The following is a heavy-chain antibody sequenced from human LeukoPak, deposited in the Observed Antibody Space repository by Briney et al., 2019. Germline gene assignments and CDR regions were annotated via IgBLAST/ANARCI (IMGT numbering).Heavy chain of an antibody. J-gene: IGHJ4*02. CDR3: ARSYDSSPNLDY. D-gene: IGHD3-22*01. CDR1: GYTFTSYD. CDR2: MNPNSGNT. V-gene: IGHV1-8*03. Sequence: ASVKVSCKASGYTFTSYDINWVRQATGQGLEWMGWMNPNSGNTGYAQKFQGRVTITRNTSISTAYMELSSLRSEATAVYYCARSYDSSPNLDYWGQGTLVTVSS.